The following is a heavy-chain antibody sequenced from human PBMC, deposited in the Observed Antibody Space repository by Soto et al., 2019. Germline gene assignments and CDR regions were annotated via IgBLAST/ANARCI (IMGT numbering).Heavy chain of an antibody. Sequence: GGSLRLSCAASGFTFSSYSMNWVRQAPGKGLEWVSYISSSSSTIYYADSVKGRFTISRDNAKNSLYLQMNSLRAEDTAVYYCARDNSSSWPDPIDYWGQGTLVTVSS. CDR2: ISSSSSTI. J-gene: IGHJ4*02. CDR1: GFTFSSYS. V-gene: IGHV3-48*01. CDR3: ARDNSSSWPDPIDY. D-gene: IGHD6-13*01.